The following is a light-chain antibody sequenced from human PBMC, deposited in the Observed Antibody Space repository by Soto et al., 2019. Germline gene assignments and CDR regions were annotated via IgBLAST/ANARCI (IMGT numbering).Light chain of an antibody. Sequence: QSALTQPRSVSGSPGQSVTISCTGTSSDVGTYTYVSWYQQHPGKAPKLIIYDVIKRPSGVPDRFSGSKSGNTASLTISGLQAEDEVDYYCCSYAGSYTHVFGTGTKVTVL. CDR3: CSYAGSYTHV. V-gene: IGLV2-11*01. CDR2: DVI. J-gene: IGLJ1*01. CDR1: SSDVGTYTY.